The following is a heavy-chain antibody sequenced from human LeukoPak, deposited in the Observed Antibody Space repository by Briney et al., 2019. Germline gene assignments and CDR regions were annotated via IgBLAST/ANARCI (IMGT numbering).Heavy chain of an antibody. CDR1: GYSISSGYY. J-gene: IGHJ2*01. CDR2: IYTSGST. CDR3: ARDEIYYGSGSPNWYFDL. Sequence: KSSETLSLTCTVSGYSISSGYYWSWIRQPAGKGLEWIGRIYTSGSTNYNPSLKSRVTMSVDTSKNQFSLKLSSVTAADTAVYYCARDEIYYGSGSPNWYFDLWGRGTLVTVSS. D-gene: IGHD3-10*01. V-gene: IGHV4-4*07.